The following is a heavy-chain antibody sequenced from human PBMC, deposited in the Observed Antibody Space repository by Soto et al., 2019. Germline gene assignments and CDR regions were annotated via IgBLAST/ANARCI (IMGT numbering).Heavy chain of an antibody. Sequence: SETLSLTCTVSGDSISSYYWSWIRQPPGKGLEWIGYIYYSGSTNYNPSLKSRVTISVDTSKNQFSLKLSSVTAADTAVYYCASAPRWNDGYPSYFDYWGQGTLVTVSA. CDR3: ASAPRWNDGYPSYFDY. D-gene: IGHD1-1*01. V-gene: IGHV4-59*01. CDR2: IYYSGST. CDR1: GDSISSYY. J-gene: IGHJ4*02.